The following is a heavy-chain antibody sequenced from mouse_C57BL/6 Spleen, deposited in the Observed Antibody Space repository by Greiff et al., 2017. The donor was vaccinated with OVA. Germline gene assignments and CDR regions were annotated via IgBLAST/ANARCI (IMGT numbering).Heavy chain of an antibody. J-gene: IGHJ3*01. CDR1: GYTFTDYY. D-gene: IGHD2-4*01. CDR2: INPNNGGT. Sequence: VQLQQSGPELVKPGASVKISCKASGYTFTDYYMNWVKQSHGKSLEWIGDINPNNGGTSYNQKFKGKATLTVDKSSSPAYMELRSLTSEDSAVYYCARNYDYDWFAYWGQGTLVTVSA. V-gene: IGHV1-26*01. CDR3: ARNYDYDWFAY.